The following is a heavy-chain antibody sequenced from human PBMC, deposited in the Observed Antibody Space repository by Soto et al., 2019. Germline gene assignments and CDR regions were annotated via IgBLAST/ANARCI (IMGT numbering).Heavy chain of an antibody. CDR3: ARANVGPPGGGSWTMPFDF. Sequence: QVQLQESGPGLVKPSETLSLTCTVSGGSVSSYYWSWFRQPAGKGLEWIGRIYTGGSTNYNPSLKSPVTMSVDTSKHQFSLRLTSVTAADTAVYYCARANVGPPGGGSWTMPFDFWGQGTLVTVSS. CDR2: IYTGGST. CDR1: GGSVSSYY. J-gene: IGHJ4*02. V-gene: IGHV4-4*07. D-gene: IGHD2-15*01.